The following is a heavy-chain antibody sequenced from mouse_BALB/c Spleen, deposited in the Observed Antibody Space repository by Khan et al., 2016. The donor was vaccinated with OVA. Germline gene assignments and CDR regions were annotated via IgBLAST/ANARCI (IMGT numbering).Heavy chain of an antibody. CDR3: TIGGYGGFAY. V-gene: IGHV1S81*02. J-gene: IGHJ3*01. D-gene: IGHD3-1*01. CDR1: GYAFTNYQ. Sequence: QVQLKQSGAELVKPGASVKLSCKASGYAFTNYQMYWVKQRPGQGLEWIGEINPSNGGTNFNEKFKSKATLTVDKSSSTAYMQLSSLTSEDSAVYYCTIGGYGGFAYWGQGTLVTVSA. CDR2: INPSNGGT.